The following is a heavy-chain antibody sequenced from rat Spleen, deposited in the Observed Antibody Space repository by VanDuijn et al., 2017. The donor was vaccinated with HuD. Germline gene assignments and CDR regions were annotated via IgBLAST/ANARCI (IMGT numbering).Heavy chain of an antibody. CDR2: IWAGGTT. D-gene: IGHD1-11*01. CDR3: ARHAYGGYEAFDY. J-gene: IGHJ2*01. CDR1: GFSLNNYG. V-gene: IGHV2-72*01. Sequence: QVQLKESGPGLVQPSQTLSLTCTVSGFSLNNYGVIWVRQPPGKGLVWMGTIWAGGTTNYNSAVQSRLSISRDTSKSQLFLKVTSLQPEDTGTYYCARHAYGGYEAFDYWGQGVMVTVSS.